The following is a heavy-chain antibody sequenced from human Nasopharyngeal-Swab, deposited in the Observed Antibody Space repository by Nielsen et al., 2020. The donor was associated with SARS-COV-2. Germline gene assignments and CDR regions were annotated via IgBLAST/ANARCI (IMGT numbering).Heavy chain of an antibody. CDR2: ISYDGYNK. CDR1: GFTFSSYA. D-gene: IGHD5-18*01. CDR3: ARVMSGSYVSPFDY. Sequence: GESLKISCAASGFTFSSYAMHWVRQAPGKGLEWVAVISYDGYNKYYADSVKGRFTISRDNSKNTLSLQMNSLRAEDMAVYHCARVMSGSYVSPFDYWGQGTLVTVSS. V-gene: IGHV3-30-3*01. J-gene: IGHJ4*02.